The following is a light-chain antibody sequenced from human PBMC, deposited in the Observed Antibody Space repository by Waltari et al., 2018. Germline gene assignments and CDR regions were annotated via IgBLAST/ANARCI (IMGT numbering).Light chain of an antibody. CDR3: SSYTTSSTLGV. V-gene: IGLV2-14*03. J-gene: IGLJ2*01. CDR2: DVS. CDR1: SSYVGGSKY. Sequence: QSALTQPASVSGSPGQSITISCTGTSSYVGGSKYVSWYQQLPGKAPKLMIYDVSNRPSGVSNRFSGSKSGNTASLTISGLQAEDEADYYCSSYTTSSTLGVFGGGTKLTVL.